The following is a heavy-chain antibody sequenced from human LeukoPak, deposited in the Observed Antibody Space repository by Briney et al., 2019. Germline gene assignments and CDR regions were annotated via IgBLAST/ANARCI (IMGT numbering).Heavy chain of an antibody. CDR1: GFSFRSDS. Sequence: GGSLRLFCAASGFSFRSDSMNWVRQASGKGLEWVSFISSSSSYIDYADSVKGRFTISRDNAKNSLHLQMNSLRAEDTAVYYCARGLGAQWEVLGPDYWGQGTLVTVSS. J-gene: IGHJ4*02. V-gene: IGHV3-21*01. CDR2: ISSSSSYI. CDR3: ARGLGAQWEVLGPDY. D-gene: IGHD1-26*01.